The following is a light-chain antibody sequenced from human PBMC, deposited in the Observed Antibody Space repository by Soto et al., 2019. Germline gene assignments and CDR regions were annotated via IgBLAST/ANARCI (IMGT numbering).Light chain of an antibody. V-gene: IGLV2-8*01. J-gene: IGLJ3*02. Sequence: QSALTQPPSASGSPGQSVTISCTGTSSDVGGYKYVSWYQQHPGKAPKLILYEVSKRPSGVPDRFSGSKSGNTASLTVSGLQAEDEADYFCSSYTRSTTWLFGGGTKLTVL. CDR2: EVS. CDR3: SSYTRSTTWL. CDR1: SSDVGGYKY.